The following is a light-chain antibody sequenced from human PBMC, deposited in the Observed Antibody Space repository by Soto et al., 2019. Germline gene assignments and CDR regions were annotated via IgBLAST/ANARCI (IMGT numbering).Light chain of an antibody. J-gene: IGKJ4*01. Sequence: EIVMTQSPATLSVSQGERATLSCRASESVSSNLAWYQQKPGQAPRLLIYSASARATGIPARFSGSGSGTEFTLTISRLQPEDFAVYYCQQYNKWPLTFGGGTKVEIK. CDR3: QQYNKWPLT. V-gene: IGKV3-15*01. CDR1: ESVSSN. CDR2: SAS.